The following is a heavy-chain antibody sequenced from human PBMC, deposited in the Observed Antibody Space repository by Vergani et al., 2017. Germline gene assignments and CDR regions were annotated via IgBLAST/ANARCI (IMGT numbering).Heavy chain of an antibody. J-gene: IGHJ4*02. V-gene: IGHV3-23*04. Sequence: EVQLVESGGGLVQPGRSLRLSCTASGFTFGDYAMSWVRQAPGKGLEWVSAISGSGGSTYYADSVKGRFTISRDNSKNTLYLQMNSLRAEDTAVYYCAKVSAEYSGSYYFDYWGQGTLVTVSS. D-gene: IGHD1-26*01. CDR3: AKVSAEYSGSYYFDY. CDR2: ISGSGGST. CDR1: GFTFGDYA.